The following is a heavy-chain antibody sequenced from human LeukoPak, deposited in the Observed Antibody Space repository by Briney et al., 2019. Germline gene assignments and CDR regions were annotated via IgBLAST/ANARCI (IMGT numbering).Heavy chain of an antibody. CDR1: GGSINNYY. V-gene: IGHV4-59*08. Sequence: PSETLSLTCTVSGGSINNYYWSWIRQPPGKGLEWIGYIYYSGSTNYNPSLKSRVTISVDTSKNQFSLKLSSVTAADTAVYYCARRGFGSSWGLDYWGQGTLVTVSS. CDR3: ARRGFGSSWGLDY. CDR2: IYYSGST. D-gene: IGHD6-13*01. J-gene: IGHJ4*02.